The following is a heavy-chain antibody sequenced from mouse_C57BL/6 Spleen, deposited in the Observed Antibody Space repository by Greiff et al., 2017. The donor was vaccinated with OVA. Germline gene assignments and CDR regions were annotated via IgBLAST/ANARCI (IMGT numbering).Heavy chain of an antibody. D-gene: IGHD3-2*02. CDR2: IDPSDSET. CDR3: ARSDSSGYPAWFAY. V-gene: IGHV1-52*01. J-gene: IGHJ3*01. CDR1: GYTFTSYW. Sequence: QVQLQQSGAELVRPGSSVKLSCKASGYTFTSYWMHWVKQRPIQGLEWIGNIDPSDSETHYNQKFKDKATLTVDKSSSTAYMQLSSLTSEDSAVYYCARSDSSGYPAWFAYWGQGTLVTVSA.